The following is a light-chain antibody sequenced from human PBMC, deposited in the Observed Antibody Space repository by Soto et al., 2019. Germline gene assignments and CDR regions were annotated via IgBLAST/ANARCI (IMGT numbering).Light chain of an antibody. CDR3: LQDNSYPLT. CDR2: AAS. CDR1: QSISSY. V-gene: IGKV1-39*01. Sequence: DIQMTQSPSSLSASVGDRVTITCRASQSISSYLNWYQQKPGKAPNLLIYAASSLQSGVPSRFSGSGSGTDFTLTISSLQPEDFATYYCLQDNSYPLTFGGGTKVDI. J-gene: IGKJ4*01.